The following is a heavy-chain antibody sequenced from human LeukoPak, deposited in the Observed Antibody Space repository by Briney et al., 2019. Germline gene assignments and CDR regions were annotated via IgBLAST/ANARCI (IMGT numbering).Heavy chain of an antibody. Sequence: PSQTPSPTSAVPGGSISRGGYSLGWIRQPPGKGLEWIGYIYHSGSTYYNPSLKSRVTISVDRSKNQFSLKLSSVTAADTAVYYCAREQITMVRGVTADAFDIWGQGTMVTVSS. CDR2: IYHSGST. D-gene: IGHD3-10*01. V-gene: IGHV4-30-2*01. J-gene: IGHJ3*02. CDR3: AREQITMVRGVTADAFDI. CDR1: GGSISRGGYS.